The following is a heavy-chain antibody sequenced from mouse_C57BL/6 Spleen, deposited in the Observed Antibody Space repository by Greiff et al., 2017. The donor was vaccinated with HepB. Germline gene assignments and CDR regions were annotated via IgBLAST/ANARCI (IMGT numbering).Heavy chain of an antibody. J-gene: IGHJ3*01. CDR1: GYTFTSYW. D-gene: IGHD1-1*01. V-gene: IGHV1-53*01. Sequence: QVQLQQPGTELVKPGASVKLSCKASGYTFTSYWMHWVKQRPGQGLEWIGNINPSNGGTNYNEKFKSKATLTVDKSSSTAYMQLSSLTSEDSAVYYCARGAILYYGSSAWFAYWGQGTLVTVSA. CDR2: INPSNGGT. CDR3: ARGAILYYGSSAWFAY.